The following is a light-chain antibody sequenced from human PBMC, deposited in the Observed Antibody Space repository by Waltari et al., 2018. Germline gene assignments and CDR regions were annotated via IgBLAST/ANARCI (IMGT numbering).Light chain of an antibody. J-gene: IGKJ1*01. CDR3: QKYVSLPAT. Sequence: EIVLTQSPGTLSLSPGEGATLSCRASQSVSRSLAWYQQKPGQAPRLHIYDASTRATGIPDRFSGSGSGTDFSLTISRLEPEDFAVYYCQKYVSLPATFGQGTTVEIK. CDR1: QSVSRS. V-gene: IGKV3-20*01. CDR2: DAS.